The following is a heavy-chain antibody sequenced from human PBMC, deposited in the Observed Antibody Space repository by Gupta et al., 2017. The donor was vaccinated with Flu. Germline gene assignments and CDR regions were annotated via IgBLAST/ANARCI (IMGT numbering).Heavy chain of an antibody. V-gene: IGHV3-7*01. D-gene: IGHD6-13*01. CDR2: IKQDGSEK. J-gene: IGHJ6*03. Sequence: VQLVESGGGLGQPGGSLRLSCAASGFTFSSFWMSRVRQAPGKGLEWVANIKQDGSEKYYVDSVKGRFTISRDNAKNSLYLQMNSLRAEDTAVYYCARDFSNYYYDIDVWGKGTTVTVSS. CDR3: ARDFSNYYYDIDV. CDR1: GFTFSSFW.